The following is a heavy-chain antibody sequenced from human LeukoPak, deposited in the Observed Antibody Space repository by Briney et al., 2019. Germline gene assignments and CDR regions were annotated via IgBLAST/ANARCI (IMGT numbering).Heavy chain of an antibody. D-gene: IGHD6-6*01. CDR1: GYTFSSYD. J-gene: IGHJ6*03. Sequence: ASVKVSCKASGYTFSSYDINWVRQATGQRLEWVGWMNPNSGNTGYTQKFQGRVTMTRNTSISTAYMELSSLRSEDTAVYYCARGEGSSSLMYHYFYYMDVWGKGTTVTVSS. CDR2: MNPNSGNT. V-gene: IGHV1-8*01. CDR3: ARGEGSSSLMYHYFYYMDV.